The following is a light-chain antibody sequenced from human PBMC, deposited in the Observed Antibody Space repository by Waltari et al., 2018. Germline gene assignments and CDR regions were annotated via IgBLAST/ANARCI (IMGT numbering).Light chain of an antibody. CDR3: CSYAGSYTFL. J-gene: IGLJ2*01. CDR2: DVS. V-gene: IGLV2-11*01. Sequence: QSALTQPRSVSGSPGQSVTISCTGTSSDAGGYNFVLWYQQHPGKAPKLMIYDVSKRPSGVPDRFCGSKSGNTASLTISGLQAEDEADYYCCSYAGSYTFLFGGGTKLTVL. CDR1: SSDAGGYNF.